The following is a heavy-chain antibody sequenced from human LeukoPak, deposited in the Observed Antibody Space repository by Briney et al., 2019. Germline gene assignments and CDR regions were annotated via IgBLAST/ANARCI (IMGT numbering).Heavy chain of an antibody. D-gene: IGHD5-12*01. CDR3: ARDTVDIVAADI. V-gene: IGHV1-18*01. CDR1: GGTFSSYA. Sequence: ASVKVSCKAPGGTFSSYAISWVRQAPGQGLEWMGWISAYNGNTNYAQKLQGRVTMTTDTSTSTAYMELRSLRSDDTAVYYCARDTVDIVAADIWGQGTMVTVSS. J-gene: IGHJ3*02. CDR2: ISAYNGNT.